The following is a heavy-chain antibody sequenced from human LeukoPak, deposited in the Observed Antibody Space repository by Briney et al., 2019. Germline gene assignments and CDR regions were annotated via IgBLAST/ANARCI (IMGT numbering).Heavy chain of an antibody. CDR1: GFTFTSSA. CDR3: AAAQHRSHAFDI. Sequence: ASVKVSCKASGFTFTSSAMQWVRQARGQRLEWIGWIVVGSGNTNYAQKFQERVTITRDMSTSTAYMELSSLRSEDTAVYYCAAAQHRSHAFDIWGQGTMVTVSS. V-gene: IGHV1-58*02. D-gene: IGHD3-10*01. CDR2: IVVGSGNT. J-gene: IGHJ3*02.